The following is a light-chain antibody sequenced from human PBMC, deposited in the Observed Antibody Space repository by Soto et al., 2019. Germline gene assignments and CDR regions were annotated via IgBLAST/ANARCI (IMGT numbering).Light chain of an antibody. CDR2: EVS. J-gene: IGLJ1*01. V-gene: IGLV2-14*01. Sequence: QSALTQPASVSGSLGQSITISCTGTSTDLGGQNYVSWYQQHPGRAPKLILYEVSNRPSGVSNRFSGSKSGNTASLTISGLQADDVADYYCSSYTDVVTLEVFGPGTKLPVL. CDR3: SSYTDVVTLEV. CDR1: STDLGGQNY.